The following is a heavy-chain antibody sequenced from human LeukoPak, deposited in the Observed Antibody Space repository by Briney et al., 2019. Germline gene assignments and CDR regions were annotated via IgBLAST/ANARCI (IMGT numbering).Heavy chain of an antibody. J-gene: IGHJ4*02. CDR2: INHSGST. D-gene: IGHD4-17*01. CDR3: ARSAVTTQLDY. Sequence: WXWIRXPPGKGLEWIGEINHSGSTNYNPSLKSRVTISVDTSKNQFSLKPSSVTAADTAVYYCARSAVTTQLDYWGQGTLVTVSS. V-gene: IGHV4-34*01.